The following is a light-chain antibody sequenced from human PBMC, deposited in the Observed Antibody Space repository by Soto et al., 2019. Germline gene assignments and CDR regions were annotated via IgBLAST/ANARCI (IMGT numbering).Light chain of an antibody. J-gene: IGKJ1*01. CDR1: QSISSN. CDR2: GAS. V-gene: IGKV3-15*01. Sequence: EIVMTQSPATLSVSPGERATLSCRASQSISSNLAWYQQKPGQAPRLLIHGASTRATGFPARFSGSGSGTDFTLTISSLQSEDIAIYYCQQYNNWPWTFGQGTKVDIK. CDR3: QQYNNWPWT.